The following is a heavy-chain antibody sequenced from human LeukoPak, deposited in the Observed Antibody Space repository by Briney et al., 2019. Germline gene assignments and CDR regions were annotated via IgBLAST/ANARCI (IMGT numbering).Heavy chain of an antibody. D-gene: IGHD2-2*01. CDR2: INPNSGGT. V-gene: IGHV1-2*06. CDR3: ARGIVVVPAAIWY. J-gene: IGHJ4*02. CDR1: GYTFTGYY. Sequence: ASVKVSCKASGYTFTGYYMHWVRQAPGQGLEWMGRINPNSGGTNYAQKVQGRVTMTRDTSISTAYMELSRLRSDDTAVYYCARGIVVVPAAIWYWGQGTLVTVSS.